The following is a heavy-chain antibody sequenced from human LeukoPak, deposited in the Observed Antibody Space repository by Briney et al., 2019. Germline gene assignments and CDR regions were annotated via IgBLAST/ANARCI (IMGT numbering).Heavy chain of an antibody. CDR3: AKDRVEQWPGDGMDV. CDR1: GFTFSSYW. Sequence: GGSLRLSCAASGFTFSSYWMSWVRRAPGKGLEWVANIKQDGSEKYYVDSVKGRFTISRDNAKNSLYLQMNSLGAEDTAVYYCAKDRVEQWPGDGMDVWGQGTTVTVSS. V-gene: IGHV3-7*01. J-gene: IGHJ6*02. CDR2: IKQDGSEK. D-gene: IGHD6-19*01.